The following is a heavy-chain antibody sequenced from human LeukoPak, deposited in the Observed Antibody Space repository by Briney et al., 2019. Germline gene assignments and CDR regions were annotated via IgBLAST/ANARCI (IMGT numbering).Heavy chain of an antibody. CDR2: IEENGSRK. D-gene: IGHD3-22*01. J-gene: IGHJ4*02. V-gene: IGHV3-7*01. CDR1: GFTLGSYW. CDR3: AKDLSVIASVIDY. Sequence: GGSLRLSCAASGFTLGSYWMTWVRQAPGKGLEWVANIEENGSRKYYADSVKGRFTISRDNAKQSLYLQMNSLRAEDTAVYYCAKDLSVIASVIDYWGQGTLVTVSS.